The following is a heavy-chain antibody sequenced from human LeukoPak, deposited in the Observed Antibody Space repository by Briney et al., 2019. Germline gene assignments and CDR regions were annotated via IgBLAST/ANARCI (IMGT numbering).Heavy chain of an antibody. CDR1: GGSFSGYY. D-gene: IGHD4-17*01. Sequence: PSETLSLTCAVYGGSFSGYYWSWIRQPPGKGLEWIGEINHSGSTNYNPSLKSRVTISVDTSKNQFSLKLSSVTAADTAVYYCARGYGDYGESYFDYWGQGTMVTVSS. V-gene: IGHV4-34*01. CDR2: INHSGST. J-gene: IGHJ4*02. CDR3: ARGYGDYGESYFDY.